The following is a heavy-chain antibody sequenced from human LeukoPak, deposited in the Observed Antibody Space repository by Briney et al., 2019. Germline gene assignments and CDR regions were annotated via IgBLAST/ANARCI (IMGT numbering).Heavy chain of an antibody. CDR1: GFTFRSYA. V-gene: IGHV3-30*18. D-gene: IGHD2-2*01. J-gene: IGHJ4*02. CDR3: AKVTYCSSTSCYDY. Sequence: GGSLRLSCAASGFTFRSYAMHWVRQAPGKGLEWVAVISYDAINKYYADSVKGRFTISRDNSKNTLYLQMNSLRAEDTAVYYCAKVTYCSSTSCYDYWGQGTLVTVSS. CDR2: ISYDAINK.